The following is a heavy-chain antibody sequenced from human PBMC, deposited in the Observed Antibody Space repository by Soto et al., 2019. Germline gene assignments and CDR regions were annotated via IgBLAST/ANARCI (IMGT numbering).Heavy chain of an antibody. CDR3: ARETVTKCFQH. Sequence: QVQLVQSGAEVKKPGASVKVSCKASGYTFTSYDINWVRQATGQGLEWMGWMNPNSGNTVYAQKFQGRVTXTXHTSISTAYMELSSLTSEDTAVYYCARETVTKCFQHWGQGTLVTVSS. CDR1: GYTFTSYD. CDR2: MNPNSGNT. V-gene: IGHV1-8*01. D-gene: IGHD4-17*01. J-gene: IGHJ1*01.